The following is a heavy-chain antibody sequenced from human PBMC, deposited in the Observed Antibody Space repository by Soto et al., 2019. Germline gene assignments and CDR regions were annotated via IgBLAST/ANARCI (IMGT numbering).Heavy chain of an antibody. CDR3: ARGRGVLHF. J-gene: IGHJ4*02. CDR1: GGSNSRGDNY. CDR2: IFSSGIT. V-gene: IGHV4-30-4*01. Sequence: QVQLHESGPGLVRPLQTLSLTCSVSGGSNSRGDNYWNWLRQTPAKGLEWIGFIFSSGITYYNPYLKSRVSMSVDMSKNQFSLTLTSVTDADTAVYFCARGRGVLHFLGQGTLVTVSS. D-gene: IGHD2-8*01.